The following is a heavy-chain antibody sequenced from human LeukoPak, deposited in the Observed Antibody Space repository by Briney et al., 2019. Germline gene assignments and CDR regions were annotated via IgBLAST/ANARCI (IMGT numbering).Heavy chain of an antibody. Sequence: GGSLRLSCAASGFTFSSYAMSWVRQAPGKGLEWVSAISGSGGSTYYADSVKGRFTISRDNSKNTLYLQMNSLRAEDTAVYYCAKVMYYYDSSGAIDASDIWGQGTMVTVSS. CDR3: AKVMYYYDSSGAIDASDI. D-gene: IGHD3-22*01. CDR1: GFTFSSYA. J-gene: IGHJ3*02. V-gene: IGHV3-23*01. CDR2: ISGSGGST.